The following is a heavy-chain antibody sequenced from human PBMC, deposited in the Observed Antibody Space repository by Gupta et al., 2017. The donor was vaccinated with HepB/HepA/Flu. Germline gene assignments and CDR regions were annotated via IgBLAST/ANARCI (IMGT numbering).Heavy chain of an antibody. Sequence: EVQLVESGGGLVQPGGSLRLSCAASGFTFSSYSMNWVRQAPGKGLEWVSYISSSSSTIYYADSVKGRFTISRDNAKNSLYLQMNSLRDEDTAVYYCARGPIYYDTQEYYFDYWGQGTLVTVSS. CDR1: GFTFSSYS. D-gene: IGHD3-22*01. CDR2: ISSSSSTI. J-gene: IGHJ4*02. CDR3: ARGPIYYDTQEYYFDY. V-gene: IGHV3-48*02.